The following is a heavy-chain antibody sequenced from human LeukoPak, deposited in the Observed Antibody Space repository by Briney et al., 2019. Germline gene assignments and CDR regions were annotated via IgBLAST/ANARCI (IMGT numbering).Heavy chain of an antibody. CDR1: GGSISSGDYY. CDR2: IYYSGST. D-gene: IGHD2-15*01. CDR3: ARAPRVVDFDY. J-gene: IGHJ4*02. Sequence: SETLSLTCTVSGGSISSGDYYWSWIRQPPGKGLEWIGYIYYSGSTNYNPSLKSRVTISVDTSKNQFSLKLSSVTAADTAVYYCARAPRVVDFDYWGQGTLVTVSS. V-gene: IGHV4-61*08.